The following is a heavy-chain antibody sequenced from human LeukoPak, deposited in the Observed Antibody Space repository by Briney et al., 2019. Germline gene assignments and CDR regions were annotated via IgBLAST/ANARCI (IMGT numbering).Heavy chain of an antibody. CDR2: INPNSGGT. J-gene: IGHJ4*02. D-gene: IGHD2-15*01. CDR3: ARGSGGTDY. V-gene: IGHV1-2*02. CDR1: GYTFTGY. Sequence: ASVKVSCKASGYTFTGYMHWVRQAPGQGLEWMGWINPNSGGTQYPQKFQGRVTMTRDMSTSTVYMELSSLRSEDTAVYYCARGSGGTDYWGQGTLVTVSS.